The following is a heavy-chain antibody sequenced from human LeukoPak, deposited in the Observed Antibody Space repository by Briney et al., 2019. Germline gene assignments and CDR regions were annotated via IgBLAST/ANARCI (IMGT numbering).Heavy chain of an antibody. CDR2: INPNSGGT. D-gene: IGHD5-18*01. Sequence: GASVKVSCKSSGYTFTVYYMPWVRQAPGQGLEWMGWINPNSGGTNYSQKVPGRVSMTRYTSISTAYMELSRLRSDDTTVYYCARGHTWIQLWLLGYWGQGTLVTVSS. CDR3: ARGHTWIQLWLLGY. J-gene: IGHJ4*02. CDR1: GYTFTVYY. V-gene: IGHV1-2*02.